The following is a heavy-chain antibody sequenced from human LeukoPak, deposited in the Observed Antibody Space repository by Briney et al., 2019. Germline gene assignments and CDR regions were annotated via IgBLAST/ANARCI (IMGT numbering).Heavy chain of an antibody. Sequence: GGSLRLSCAASGFTFSSYAMRGVRQAPGKGLEWVSAISGSGGSTYYADSVKGRFTISRDNSKNTLYLQMNSLRAEDTAVYYCAKSYGSGSYYYDYWGQGTLVTVSS. CDR1: GFTFSSYA. D-gene: IGHD3-10*01. V-gene: IGHV3-23*01. CDR2: ISGSGGST. CDR3: AKSYGSGSYYYDY. J-gene: IGHJ4*02.